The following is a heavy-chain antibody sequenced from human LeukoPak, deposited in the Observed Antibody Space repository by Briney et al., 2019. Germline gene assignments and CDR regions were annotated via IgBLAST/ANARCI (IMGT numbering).Heavy chain of an antibody. CDR3: ARELGYYHILTGYNWFDP. V-gene: IGHV1-2*02. Sequence: GASVKVSGKASGYTYTGYYMHWVRQAPGQGLEWMGWINPNSGGTNYAQKFQGRVTMTRDTSISTAYVELSRLRSDDTAVYYCARELGYYHILTGYNWFDPWGQGTLVTVSS. CDR1: GYTYTGYY. J-gene: IGHJ5*02. CDR2: INPNSGGT. D-gene: IGHD3-9*01.